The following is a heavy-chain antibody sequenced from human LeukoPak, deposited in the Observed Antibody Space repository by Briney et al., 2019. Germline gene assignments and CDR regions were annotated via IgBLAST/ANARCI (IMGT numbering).Heavy chain of an antibody. V-gene: IGHV3-21*01. Sequence: GGSLRLSCSASGFTFSTYSMNWVRQAPGKGLEWVSSISSSSTYIYSADSVKGRFTISRDNAKNSLYLQMNSLRAEDTAVYYCARVGGYCSSTSCYDFYMDVWGKGTTVTVSS. D-gene: IGHD2-2*01. CDR2: ISSSSTYI. CDR3: ARVGGYCSSTSCYDFYMDV. J-gene: IGHJ6*03. CDR1: GFTFSTYS.